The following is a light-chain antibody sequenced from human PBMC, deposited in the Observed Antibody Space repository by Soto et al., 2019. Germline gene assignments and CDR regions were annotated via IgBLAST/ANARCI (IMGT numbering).Light chain of an antibody. CDR1: QSLTTN. Sequence: EVVMTQSPGTLSVSPGGRATLSCRASQSLTTNLAWYQRKPGQAPRLLIHDASTRATGIPARFSGSGSGTEFTLTISSLQSEDFAVYYCQQYDDWPLTFGQGTRLETK. V-gene: IGKV3-15*01. CDR2: DAS. J-gene: IGKJ5*01. CDR3: QQYDDWPLT.